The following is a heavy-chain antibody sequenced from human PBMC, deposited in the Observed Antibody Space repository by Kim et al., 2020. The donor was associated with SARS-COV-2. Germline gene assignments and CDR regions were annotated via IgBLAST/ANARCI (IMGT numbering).Heavy chain of an antibody. Sequence: GGSLRLSCAASGFTFSSYAMSWVRQAPGKGLEWVSAISGSGGSTYYADSVKGRFTISRDNSKNTLYLQMNSLRAEDTAVYYSANGDLFYCSGGSCREDYWGQGTLVTVSS. V-gene: IGHV3-23*01. CDR3: ANGDLFYCSGGSCREDY. J-gene: IGHJ4*02. CDR1: GFTFSSYA. CDR2: ISGSGGST. D-gene: IGHD2-15*01.